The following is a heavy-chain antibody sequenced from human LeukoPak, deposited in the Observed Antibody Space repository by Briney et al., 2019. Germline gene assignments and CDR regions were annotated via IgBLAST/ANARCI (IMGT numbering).Heavy chain of an antibody. J-gene: IGHJ6*03. CDR1: GYTFTSYA. Sequence: ASVKVSCKASGYTFTSYAMNWVRQAPGQGLEWMGWINTNTGNPTYAQGFTGRFVFSLDTSVSTAYLQISSLKAADTAVYYCARDRFLLYYYYMDVWGKGTTVTVSS. CDR2: INTNTGNP. V-gene: IGHV7-4-1*02. CDR3: ARDRFLLYYYYMDV. D-gene: IGHD2/OR15-2a*01.